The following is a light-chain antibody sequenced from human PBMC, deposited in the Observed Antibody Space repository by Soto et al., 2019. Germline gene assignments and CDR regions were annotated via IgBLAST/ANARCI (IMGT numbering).Light chain of an antibody. CDR1: SSDVGGYNY. CDR3: FSYTSSTYVV. Sequence: QSALTQPASVSGSPGQSITISCTGTSSDVGGYNYVSWYQQHPGKAPKLMIYEVTNRPSGVSSRFSGSKSGNTASLTISGLQAEDEADYYCFSYTSSTYVVFGGGTKVTVL. CDR2: EVT. V-gene: IGLV2-14*01. J-gene: IGLJ2*01.